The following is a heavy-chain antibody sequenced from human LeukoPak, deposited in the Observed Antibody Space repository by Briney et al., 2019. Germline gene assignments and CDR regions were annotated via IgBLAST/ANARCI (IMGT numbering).Heavy chain of an antibody. CDR1: GFTFSQYE. CDR2: IGSGGGTT. J-gene: IGHJ4*02. V-gene: IGHV3-48*03. Sequence: GGSLRLSCEVSGFTFSQYEMNWVRQPPGEGPEWISYIGSGGGTTSYADSVKGRFTISRDDAKNSLHLQMNSLRADDTALYYCAREMHGGGQFYFDYWGQGSLVTVSS. D-gene: IGHD3-3*01. CDR3: AREMHGGGQFYFDY.